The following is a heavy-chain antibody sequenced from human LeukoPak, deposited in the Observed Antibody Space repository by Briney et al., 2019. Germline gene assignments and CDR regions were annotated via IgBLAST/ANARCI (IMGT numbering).Heavy chain of an antibody. CDR1: GYTFTSYG. J-gene: IGHJ5*02. V-gene: IGHV1-18*01. CDR3: AKDLVSTILIRFDP. D-gene: IGHD5/OR15-5a*01. CDR2: ISAYNGNT. Sequence: ASVKVSCKASGYTFTSYGISWVRQAPGQGLEGMGWISAYNGNTNYAQKLQGRVTMTTDTSTSTAYMELRSLRSDDTAVYYCAKDLVSTILIRFDPGGQGNLVAVSS.